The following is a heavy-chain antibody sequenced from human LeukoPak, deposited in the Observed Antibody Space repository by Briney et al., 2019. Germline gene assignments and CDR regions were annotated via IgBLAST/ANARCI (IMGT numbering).Heavy chain of an antibody. J-gene: IGHJ4*02. CDR3: AKKIDSGSYPLDY. CDR2: ISGSGEAT. Sequence: GGSLXLSCAASGFTFGSFSMSWVRQAPGKGLEWVSVISGSGEATFYADSVRGRFTISRENYKMTLYVRMTSLRAEDAGVYYCAKKIDSGSYPLDYWGQGTLVTISS. D-gene: IGHD3-10*01. V-gene: IGHV3-23*01. CDR1: GFTFGSFS.